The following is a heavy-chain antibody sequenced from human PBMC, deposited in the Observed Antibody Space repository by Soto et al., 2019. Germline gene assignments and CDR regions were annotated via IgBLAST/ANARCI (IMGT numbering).Heavy chain of an antibody. CDR3: DRKQSVYEY. D-gene: IGHD1-20*01. V-gene: IGHV6-1*01. CDR1: WDSFSIKVSA. CDR2: TYYRSKWYI. J-gene: IGHJ4*02. Sequence: SQTLSLTCVISWDSFSIKVSACNLIRHSPSRGLEWLGRTYYRSKWYIEYAVSVKSRITINPDTSKNLFSLQLNYVTPDDTAMYYCDRKQSVYEYWGKRNKVNVSS.